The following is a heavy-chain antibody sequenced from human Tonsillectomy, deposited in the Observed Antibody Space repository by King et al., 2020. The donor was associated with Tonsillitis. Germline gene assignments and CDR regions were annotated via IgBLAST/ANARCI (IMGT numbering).Heavy chain of an antibody. Sequence: MQLVQSGAEVKKPGESLKISCKGSGYSFTSYWIGWVRQMPGKGLEWMGIIYPGDSDTRYSPSFQGQVTIAADKSIRTSYLQGSSLKASDTAMYYGARHIGVGGSYSEVDYWGQGTLVTVSS. CDR1: GYSFTSYW. CDR3: ARHIGVGGSYSEVDY. J-gene: IGHJ4*02. V-gene: IGHV5-51*01. D-gene: IGHD1-26*01. CDR2: IYPGDSDT.